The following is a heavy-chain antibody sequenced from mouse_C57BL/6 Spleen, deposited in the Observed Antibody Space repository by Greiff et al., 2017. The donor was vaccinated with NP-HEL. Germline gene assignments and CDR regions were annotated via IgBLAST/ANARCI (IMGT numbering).Heavy chain of an antibody. CDR3: ARYHYYGSRTGYFDV. CDR2: IDPSDSYT. Sequence: QVQLQQPGAELVMPGASVKLSCKASGYTFTSYWMHWVKQRPGQGLEWIGEIDPSDSYTNYNQKFKGKSTLTVDKSSSTAYMQLSSLTSEDSAVYYCARYHYYGSRTGYFDVWGTGTTVTVSS. V-gene: IGHV1-69*01. CDR1: GYTFTSYW. D-gene: IGHD1-1*01. J-gene: IGHJ1*03.